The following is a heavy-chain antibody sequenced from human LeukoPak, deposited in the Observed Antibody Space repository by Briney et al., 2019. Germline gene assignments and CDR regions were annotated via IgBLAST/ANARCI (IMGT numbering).Heavy chain of an antibody. V-gene: IGHV5-51*01. CDR1: GYSFTSYW. CDR2: IYPGDSDT. D-gene: IGHD3-22*01. CDR3: ARHGYYYDSSGYYWFH. Sequence: GESLKISRKGSGYSFTSYWIGWVRQMPGKGLEWMGIIYPGDSDTRYSPSFQGQVTISADKSISTAYLQWSSLKASDTAMYYSARHGYYYDSSGYYWFHWGQGALVTVSS. J-gene: IGHJ4*02.